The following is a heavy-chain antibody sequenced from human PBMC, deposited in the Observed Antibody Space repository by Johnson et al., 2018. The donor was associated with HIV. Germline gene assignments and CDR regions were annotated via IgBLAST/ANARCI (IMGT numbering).Heavy chain of an antibody. CDR3: ARTLGFGTEDAFDI. V-gene: IGHV3-13*01. CDR1: GFTFSTYG. D-gene: IGHD3-10*01. Sequence: VQLMESGGGVVQPGRSLRLSCAASGFTFSTYGMHWVRQATGKGLEWVSSIGTTGDTYYPGSVKGRFTISRENAKNSLYLQMNSLRAGDTAVYYCARTLGFGTEDAFDIWGQGTMVTVSS. J-gene: IGHJ3*02. CDR2: IGTTGDT.